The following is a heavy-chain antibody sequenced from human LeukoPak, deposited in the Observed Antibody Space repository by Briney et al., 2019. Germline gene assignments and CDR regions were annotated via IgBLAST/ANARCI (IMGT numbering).Heavy chain of an antibody. V-gene: IGHV4-59*12. CDR2: IYYSVST. CDR3: ARGRGYSYGYFVY. Sequence: ASETLSLTCTVSGGSINNYYWSWIRQPPGKGLEWIGYIYYSVSTNYNPSLKSRVTISVDTSKNQFSLKLSSVTAADTAVCYCARGRGYSYGYFVYWGQGTLVTVSS. D-gene: IGHD5-18*01. J-gene: IGHJ4*02. CDR1: GGSINNYY.